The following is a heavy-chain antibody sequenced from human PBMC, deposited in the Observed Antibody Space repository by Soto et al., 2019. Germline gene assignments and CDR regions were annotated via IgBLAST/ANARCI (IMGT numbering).Heavy chain of an antibody. Sequence: SETLSLTCTVSGGSISRSSYYWGWIRQPPGKGLEWIGSIYYSGSTYYNPSLKSRVTISVDTSKNQFSLKLSSVTAADTAVYYCARNAVHSSGFTDYWGQGTLVTVSS. CDR3: ARNAVHSSGFTDY. CDR2: IYYSGST. J-gene: IGHJ4*02. D-gene: IGHD6-19*01. V-gene: IGHV4-39*01. CDR1: GGSISRSSYY.